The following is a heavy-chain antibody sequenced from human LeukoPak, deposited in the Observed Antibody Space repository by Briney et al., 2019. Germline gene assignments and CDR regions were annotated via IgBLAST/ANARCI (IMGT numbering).Heavy chain of an antibody. Sequence: SETLSLTCTVSGGSISSSSYYWGWIRQPPGKGLEWIGSIYYSGSTYYNPSLKSRVTISVDTSKNQFSLKLSSVTAADTAVYYCARGLYSPNWFDPWGQGTLVTVSS. D-gene: IGHD2-2*02. CDR1: GGSISSSSYY. CDR3: ARGLYSPNWFDP. V-gene: IGHV4-39*01. J-gene: IGHJ5*02. CDR2: IYYSGST.